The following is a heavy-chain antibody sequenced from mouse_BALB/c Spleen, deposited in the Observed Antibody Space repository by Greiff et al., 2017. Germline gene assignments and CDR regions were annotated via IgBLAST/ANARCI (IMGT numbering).Heavy chain of an antibody. Sequence: QVQLKESGPGLVAPSQSLSITCTVSGFSLTSYGVHWVRQPPGKGLEWLGVIWAGGSTNYNSALMSRLSISKDNSKSQVFLKMNSLQTDDTAMYYCARDQSDYGISEGYSYDWGQGTTLTVSS. V-gene: IGHV2-9*02. J-gene: IGHJ2*01. D-gene: IGHD1-1*01. CDR1: GFSLTSYG. CDR3: ARDQSDYGISEGYSYD. CDR2: IWAGGST.